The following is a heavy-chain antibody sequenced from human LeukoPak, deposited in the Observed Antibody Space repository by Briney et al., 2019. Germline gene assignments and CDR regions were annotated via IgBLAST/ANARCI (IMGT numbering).Heavy chain of an antibody. D-gene: IGHD3-3*01. J-gene: IGHJ6*03. CDR2: INHSGST. CDR1: GGSISSGDYY. Sequence: PSETLSLTCTVSGGSISSGDYYWSWIRQPPGKGLEWIGEINHSGSTNYNPSLKSRVTISVDTSKNQFSLKLSSVTAADTAVYYCARLSGFWSGYYTYYYYYYMDVWGKGTTVTVSS. V-gene: IGHV4-39*07. CDR3: ARLSGFWSGYYTYYYYYYMDV.